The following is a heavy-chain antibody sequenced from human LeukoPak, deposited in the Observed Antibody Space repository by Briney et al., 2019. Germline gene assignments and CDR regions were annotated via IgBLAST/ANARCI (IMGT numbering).Heavy chain of an antibody. J-gene: IGHJ6*04. D-gene: IGHD3-10*02. Sequence: GETLRLSCAASGFTFSSHGMNWVRQAPGKGLEWVSIISGNGGTTYYADSVKGRFTISRDNAKNSLYLQMNSLRAEDTAVYYCAELGITMIGGVWGKGTTVTISS. CDR1: GFTFSSHG. CDR2: ISGNGGTT. V-gene: IGHV3-23*01. CDR3: AELGITMIGGV.